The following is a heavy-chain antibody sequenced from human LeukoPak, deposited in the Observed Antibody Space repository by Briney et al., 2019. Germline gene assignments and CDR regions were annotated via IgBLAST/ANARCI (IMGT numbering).Heavy chain of an antibody. J-gene: IGHJ4*02. V-gene: IGHV4-59*01. Sequence: KTSETLSLTCTVSGGSISSDYWSWIRQPPGKGLEWIGYIYYSGTTNYNPSLKGRVTISVDTSKNQFSLRLSSVTAADTAVYFCAREKGDYWGQGTLVTVSS. CDR2: IYYSGTT. CDR1: GGSISSDY. CDR3: AREKGDY.